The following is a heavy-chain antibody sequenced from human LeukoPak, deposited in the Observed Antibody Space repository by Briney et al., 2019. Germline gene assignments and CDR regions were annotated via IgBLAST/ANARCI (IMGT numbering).Heavy chain of an antibody. D-gene: IGHD3-22*01. CDR3: ARGPYDSSGYYSRGVRAVPFDY. CDR2: IYYSGST. V-gene: IGHV4-31*03. J-gene: IGHJ4*02. Sequence: SETLSLTCTVSGGSISSGGYYWSWIRQHPGKGLEWIGYIYYSGSTYYNPSLESRVTISVDTSKNQFPLKLSSVTAADTAVYYCARGPYDSSGYYSRGVRAVPFDYWGQGTLVTVSS. CDR1: GGSISSGGYY.